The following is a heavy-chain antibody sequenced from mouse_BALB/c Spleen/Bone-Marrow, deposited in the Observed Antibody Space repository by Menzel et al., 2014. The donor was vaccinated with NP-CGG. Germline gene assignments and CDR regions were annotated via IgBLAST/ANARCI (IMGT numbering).Heavy chain of an antibody. Sequence: EVQVVESGPELVKPGASVKISCKASGYSFTGYFMNWVMQSHGKSLEWIGNIDPYYGGTSYNQKFKGKATLTVDKSSGTAYMQLKSLTSEDSAVYYCASSYSPFAYWGQGTLVTVSA. V-gene: IGHV1-20*01. CDR3: ASSYSPFAY. CDR1: GYSFTGYF. D-gene: IGHD2-10*01. J-gene: IGHJ3*01. CDR2: IDPYYGGT.